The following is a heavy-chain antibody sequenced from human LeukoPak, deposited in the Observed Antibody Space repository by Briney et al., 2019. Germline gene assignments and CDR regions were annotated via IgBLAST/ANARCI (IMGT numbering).Heavy chain of an antibody. V-gene: IGHV1-18*01. D-gene: IGHD3-9*01. CDR3: ARDALRYFDWFPDY. CDR2: ICAYTGNT. J-gene: IGHJ4*02. CDR1: GYAFTNYG. Sequence: ASVKVSCKASGYAFTNYGLSWVRQAPGQGLERMGGICAYTGNTNYAHNFKGRVTMTRDTSTSTAYMELRSLRFDDTAVYYCARDALRYFDWFPDYWAQGTLVTVSS.